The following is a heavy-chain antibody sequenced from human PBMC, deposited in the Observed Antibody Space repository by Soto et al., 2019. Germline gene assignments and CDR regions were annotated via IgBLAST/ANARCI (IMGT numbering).Heavy chain of an antibody. Sequence: GESLKISCKGSGYSFTSYWIGWVRQMPGKGLEWMGIIYPGDSDTRYSPSFQGQVTISADKSISTAYLQWSSLKASDTATYYCARPTFLHYYDSSGYHPGDYWGQGTLVTVSS. J-gene: IGHJ4*02. CDR1: GYSFTSYW. V-gene: IGHV5-51*01. CDR2: IYPGDSDT. D-gene: IGHD3-22*01. CDR3: ARPTFLHYYDSSGYHPGDY.